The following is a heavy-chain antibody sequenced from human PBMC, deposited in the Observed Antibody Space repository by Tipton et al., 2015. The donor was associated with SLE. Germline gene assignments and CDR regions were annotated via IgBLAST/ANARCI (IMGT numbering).Heavy chain of an antibody. D-gene: IGHD6-19*01. CDR2: IIPIFGTA. V-gene: IGHV1-69*06. CDR3: ARVGAQWLVPAFDI. J-gene: IGHJ3*02. Sequence: QSGAEVKKPGSSVKVSCKASGGTFSSYAISWVRQAPGQGLEWMGGIIPIFGTANYAQKFQGRVPITADKSTSTAYMELSSLRSEDTAVYYCARVGAQWLVPAFDIWGQGTMVTVSS. CDR1: GGTFSSYA.